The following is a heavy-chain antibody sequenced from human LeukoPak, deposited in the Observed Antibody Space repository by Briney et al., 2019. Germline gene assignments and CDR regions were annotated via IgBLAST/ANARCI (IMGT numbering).Heavy chain of an antibody. CDR2: ISSGSGYI. CDR3: ARDGVYCSGGSCDHLDY. J-gene: IGHJ4*02. Sequence: GGSLRISCAASGFTFSTYSMNWVRQAPGKGLEGVSSISSGSGYIYYADSVKGRFTISRDNAKNSLYLQMNSLRDEDTAVYYCARDGVYCSGGSCDHLDYWGQGTLVTVSS. D-gene: IGHD2-15*01. V-gene: IGHV3-21*01. CDR1: GFTFSTYS.